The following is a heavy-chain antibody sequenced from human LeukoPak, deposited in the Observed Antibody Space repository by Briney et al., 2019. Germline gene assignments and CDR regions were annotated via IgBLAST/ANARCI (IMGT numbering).Heavy chain of an antibody. J-gene: IGHJ4*02. D-gene: IGHD4-17*01. CDR2: IYYSGST. CDR1: GGSISSYY. V-gene: IGHV4-59*01. CDR3: ARDGYGDYEALDY. Sequence: PSETLSLTCTVSGGSISSYYWSWIRQPPGKGLEWIGYIYYSGSTNYNPSLKSRVTISVDTSKNQFSLKLSSVTAADTAVYYCARDGYGDYEALDYWGQGTLVTVSS.